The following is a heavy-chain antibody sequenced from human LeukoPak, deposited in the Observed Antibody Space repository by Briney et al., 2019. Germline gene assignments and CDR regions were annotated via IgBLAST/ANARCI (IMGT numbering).Heavy chain of an antibody. Sequence: GSLRLSCAASGFSLTRYWMCWGREAPRRGREWVANVKGDTSESYYVVSVRGRFTIARDSSRNSVYLQMNSLRVEDTAVYYCARVGGRRGYSYGYAYYYYYMDVWGKGTTVTVSS. J-gene: IGHJ6*03. CDR2: VKGDTSES. D-gene: IGHD5-18*01. CDR1: GFSLTRYW. CDR3: ARVGGRRGYSYGYAYYYYYMDV. V-gene: IGHV3-7*01.